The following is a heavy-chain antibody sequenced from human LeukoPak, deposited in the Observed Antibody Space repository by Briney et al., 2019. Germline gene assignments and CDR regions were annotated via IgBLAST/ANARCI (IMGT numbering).Heavy chain of an antibody. V-gene: IGHV3-7*01. Sequence: GGSLRLSCAASGFTFSSYWMSWVRQAPGKGLEWVANIKQDGSERYYVDSVKGRFTISRDNSKNTLYLQMNSLTTEDTAVYYCANGGYYYVDYWGQGTLVTVSS. CDR1: GFTFSSYW. CDR3: ANGGYYYVDY. CDR2: IKQDGSER. J-gene: IGHJ4*02. D-gene: IGHD5-12*01.